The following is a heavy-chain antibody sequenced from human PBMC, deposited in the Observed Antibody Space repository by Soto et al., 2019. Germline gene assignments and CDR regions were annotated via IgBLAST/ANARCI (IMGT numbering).Heavy chain of an antibody. CDR1: GFTFSTYV. CDR3: AKGQHCSSTSCYFYYYGMDV. D-gene: IGHD2-2*01. CDR2: ISNDGSKK. J-gene: IGHJ6*02. Sequence: QVQLVESGGGVVQPGRSLRLSCAASGFTFSTYVMHWVRQAPGKGLEWVAAISNDGSKKFYADSMKGRLTISRDNSKNRXYLHVNSLRGEDTAVYYCAKGQHCSSTSCYFYYYGMDVWGQGTTVAVSS. V-gene: IGHV3-30*18.